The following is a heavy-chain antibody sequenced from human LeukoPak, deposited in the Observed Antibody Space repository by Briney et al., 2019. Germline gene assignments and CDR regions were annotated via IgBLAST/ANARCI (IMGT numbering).Heavy chain of an antibody. J-gene: IGHJ4*02. CDR3: ARVETRPWHYDY. CDR2: ISSNGGST. V-gene: IGHV3-64*01. D-gene: IGHD5-24*01. CDR1: GFTFSSYA. Sequence: QPGGSLRLSCAASGFTFSSYAMHWVRQAPGKGLEYVSAISSNGGSTYYANSVKGRFTISRDNSKNTLYLQMGSLRAEDMAVYYCARVETRPWHYDYWGQGTLVTVSS.